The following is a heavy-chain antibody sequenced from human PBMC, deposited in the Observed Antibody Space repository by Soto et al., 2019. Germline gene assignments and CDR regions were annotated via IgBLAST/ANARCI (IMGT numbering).Heavy chain of an antibody. CDR1: GGSISSSSYY. J-gene: IGHJ5*02. Sequence: SETLSLTCTVSGGSISSSSYYWGWIRQPPGKGLEWIGSIYYSGSTYYNPSLKSPVTISVDTSKNQFSLKLSSVTAADTAVYYCARTYYDFWSGYLGWFDPWGQGTLVTVSS. V-gene: IGHV4-39*01. CDR2: IYYSGST. D-gene: IGHD3-3*01. CDR3: ARTYYDFWSGYLGWFDP.